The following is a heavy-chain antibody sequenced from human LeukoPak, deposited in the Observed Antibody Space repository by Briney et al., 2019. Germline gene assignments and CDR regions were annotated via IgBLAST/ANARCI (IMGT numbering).Heavy chain of an antibody. CDR2: IYYSGST. Sequence: SETLSLTCTVSGGSISSYYWSWIRQPPGKGLEWIGYIYYSGSTNYNPSLKSRVTISVDTSKNQFSLKLSSVTAADTAVYYCARVGYSSSWSSTWFDPWGQGTLVTVSS. CDR3: ARVGYSSSWSSTWFDP. J-gene: IGHJ5*02. CDR1: GGSISSYY. D-gene: IGHD6-13*01. V-gene: IGHV4-59*01.